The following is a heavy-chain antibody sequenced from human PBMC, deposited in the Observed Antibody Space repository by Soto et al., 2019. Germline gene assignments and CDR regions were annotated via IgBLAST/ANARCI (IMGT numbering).Heavy chain of an antibody. V-gene: IGHV1-69*01. CDR2: IIPIFGTA. Sequence: QVQLVQSGAEVKKPGSSVKVSCKASGGTFSSYAMSWVRQAPGQGLEWMGGIIPIFGTANYAQKFQGRVTITADESTSTAYMELSSLRSEDTAVYYCARGLGYCSSTSCYKRSNYYYGMDVWGQGTTVTVSS. CDR1: GGTFSSYA. CDR3: ARGLGYCSSTSCYKRSNYYYGMDV. J-gene: IGHJ6*02. D-gene: IGHD2-2*01.